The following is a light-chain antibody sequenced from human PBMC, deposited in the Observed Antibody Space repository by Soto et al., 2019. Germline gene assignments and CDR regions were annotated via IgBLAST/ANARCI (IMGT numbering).Light chain of an antibody. Sequence: DIVMTQSPLSLPVIPGEPASISCWSSQSPLNSNEKKNLNWYLKKPGQSPQVLIYLGSNRASGVPDRFSGSGSGTDFTLRISRVEAEDVGVYYCMQALQTPLTFGQGTRLEIK. J-gene: IGKJ5*01. CDR1: QSPLNSNEKKN. CDR3: MQALQTPLT. V-gene: IGKV2-28*01. CDR2: LGS.